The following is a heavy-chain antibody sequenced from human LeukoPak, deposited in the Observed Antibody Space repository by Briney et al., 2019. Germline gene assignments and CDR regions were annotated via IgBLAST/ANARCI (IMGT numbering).Heavy chain of an antibody. J-gene: IGHJ4*02. CDR3: ARSIGRSSGSVFAQ. D-gene: IGHD3-10*01. CDR2: IYYTGIT. V-gene: IGHV4-39*01. CDR1: GGSISSSSYY. Sequence: SETLSLTCTVSGGSISSSSYYWGWVRQPPGKRLEWIGTIYYTGITYYNPSFSSRVTMSVDTSKSQFSLELSSVTAAGTAMYYCARSIGRSSGSVFAQWGQGTLVTVSS.